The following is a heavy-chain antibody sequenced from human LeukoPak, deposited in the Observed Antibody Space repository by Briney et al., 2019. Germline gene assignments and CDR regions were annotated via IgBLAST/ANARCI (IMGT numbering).Heavy chain of an antibody. CDR2: FSRSGDNT. Sequence: GGSLRLSCVASGLTFSNYAMCWVRQAPGKGLEWVSLFSRSGDNTYYADSVKGRFTISRDNSKDTLFLQMNSLRAEDTAIYYCATMDRFSIQDWGQGTLVTVSS. CDR1: GLTFSNYA. CDR3: ATMDRFSIQD. V-gene: IGHV3-23*01. D-gene: IGHD3/OR15-3a*01. J-gene: IGHJ1*01.